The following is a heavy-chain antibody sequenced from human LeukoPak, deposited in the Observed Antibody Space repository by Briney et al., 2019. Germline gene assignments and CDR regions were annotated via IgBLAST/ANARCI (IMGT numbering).Heavy chain of an antibody. CDR3: ATTGGDIYYYYMDV. CDR1: GYTFTSYD. Sequence: ASVKVSCKASGYTFTSYDINWVRQATGQGLEWMGWMNPNSGNTGYAQKFQGRVTITADKSTSTAYMELSSLKSEDTAVYYCATTGGDIYYYYMDVWGKGTTVTISS. V-gene: IGHV1-8*03. J-gene: IGHJ6*03. CDR2: MNPNSGNT. D-gene: IGHD3-16*01.